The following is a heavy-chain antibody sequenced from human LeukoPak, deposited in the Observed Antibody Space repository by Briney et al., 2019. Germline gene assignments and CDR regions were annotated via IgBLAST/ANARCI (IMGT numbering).Heavy chain of an antibody. CDR2: ISWNSGSI. Sequence: GRCLRLSCAASGLTFDDYAMHWVRQAPGKGLEWVSGISWNSGSIGYADSVKGRFTISRDNAKNSLYLQMNSLRAEDTALYYCAKDTEQQLGTVDYWGQGTLVTVSS. J-gene: IGHJ4*02. CDR3: AKDTEQQLGTVDY. V-gene: IGHV3-9*01. CDR1: GLTFDDYA. D-gene: IGHD6-13*01.